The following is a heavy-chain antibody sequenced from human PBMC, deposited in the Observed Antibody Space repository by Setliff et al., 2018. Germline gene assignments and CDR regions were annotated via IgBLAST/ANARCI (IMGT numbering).Heavy chain of an antibody. J-gene: IGHJ5*02. V-gene: IGHV4-59*12. CDR2: IYYSGST. CDR3: ARESPYGGWFDP. Sequence: SETLSLTCTVSGGSISSYYWSWIRQPPGKGLEWIGYIYYSGSTYYNPSLKSRVTISVDTSKNQFSLKLSSVTAADTAVYYCARESPYGGWFDPWGQGTLVTVSS. CDR1: GGSISSYY. D-gene: IGHD4-17*01.